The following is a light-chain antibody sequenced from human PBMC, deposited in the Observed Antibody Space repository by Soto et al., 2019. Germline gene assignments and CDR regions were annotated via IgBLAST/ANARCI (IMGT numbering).Light chain of an antibody. J-gene: IGKJ4*01. CDR2: SAS. Sequence: ETVMTQSPATLSVSPGERVTLSCRASHSLSNNLAWYQQKPGQAPRLLIYSASTRATGIPARFSGSGSGTEFTLTISSLQSEECAVYYCQHYNSGPLTFGGGTKVETK. V-gene: IGKV3-15*01. CDR1: HSLSNN. CDR3: QHYNSGPLT.